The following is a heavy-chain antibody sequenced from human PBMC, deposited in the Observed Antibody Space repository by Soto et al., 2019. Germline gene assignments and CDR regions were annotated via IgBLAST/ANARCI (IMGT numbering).Heavy chain of an antibody. Sequence: ASVKVSCKASGYTFTSYDINWVRQATGQGLEWMGWMNPNSGNTGYAQKFQGRVTMTRNTSISTAYMELSSLRSEDTAVYYCARSILTGYYRGGNWFDPWGQGTLVTVSS. CDR1: GYTFTSYD. J-gene: IGHJ5*02. CDR2: MNPNSGNT. CDR3: ARSILTGYYRGGNWFDP. V-gene: IGHV1-8*01. D-gene: IGHD3-9*01.